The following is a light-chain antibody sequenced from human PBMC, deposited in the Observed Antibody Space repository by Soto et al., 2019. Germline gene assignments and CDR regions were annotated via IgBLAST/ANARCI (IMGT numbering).Light chain of an antibody. CDR3: LQRSTWPPYT. CDR1: QSVSSY. J-gene: IGKJ2*01. Sequence: EIVLTQSPATLSLSPGERATLSCRASQSVSSYLAWYQQKPGQAPRLLIYDASNRATGIPARFSGSGSGTDSTLTIRSLEPEDFAVYYCLQRSTWPPYTFGQGTKLEIK. V-gene: IGKV3-11*01. CDR2: DAS.